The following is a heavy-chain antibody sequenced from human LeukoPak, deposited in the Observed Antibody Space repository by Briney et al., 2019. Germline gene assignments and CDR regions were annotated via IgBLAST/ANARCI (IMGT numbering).Heavy chain of an antibody. V-gene: IGHV4-39*01. CDR3: ARQNGNDFSSGRYFDY. D-gene: IGHD3-3*01. CDR2: IYYSGST. CDR1: GGSISSSSYY. Sequence: SQTLSLTCTVSGGSISSSSYYWGWIRQPPGKGLEWIGSIYYSGSTYYNPSLKSRVTISVDTSKNQFSLKLSSVTAADTAVYYCARQNGNDFSSGRYFDYWGQGTLVTVSS. J-gene: IGHJ4*02.